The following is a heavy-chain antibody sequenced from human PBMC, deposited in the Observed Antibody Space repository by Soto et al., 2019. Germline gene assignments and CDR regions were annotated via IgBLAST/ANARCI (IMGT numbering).Heavy chain of an antibody. D-gene: IGHD3-22*01. CDR1: GYSFTSYW. Sequence: PGESLKISCKGSGYSFTSYWISWVRQMPGKGLEWMGRIDPSDSYTNYSPSFQGHVTISADKSISTAYLQWSSLKASDTAMYYCARHVPTYDSSGYYYHYYYYGMDVWGQGTTVTVSS. CDR3: ARHVPTYDSSGYYYHYYYYGMDV. V-gene: IGHV5-10-1*01. J-gene: IGHJ6*02. CDR2: IDPSDSYT.